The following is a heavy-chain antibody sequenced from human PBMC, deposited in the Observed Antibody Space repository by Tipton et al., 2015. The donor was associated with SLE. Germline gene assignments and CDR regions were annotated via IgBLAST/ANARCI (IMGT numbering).Heavy chain of an antibody. Sequence: TLSLTCTVSGGPIINYFWSWIRQPPGKGLEWIGDVYHLGSTDYNPSLKSRVTISVDTSKNQFSLKLTSVTAADTAVYYCARGGIRFVLWGRGTLVTVSS. V-gene: IGHV4-59*08. D-gene: IGHD3-16*01. J-gene: IGHJ2*01. CDR2: VYHLGST. CDR3: ARGGIRFVL. CDR1: GGPIINYF.